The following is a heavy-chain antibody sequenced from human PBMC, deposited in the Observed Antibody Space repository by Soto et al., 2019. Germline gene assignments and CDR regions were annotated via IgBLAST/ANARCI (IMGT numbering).Heavy chain of an antibody. J-gene: IGHJ4*02. CDR2: ISYDGSNK. V-gene: IGHV3-30*18. CDR1: GFTFSSYG. D-gene: IGHD5-12*01. CDR3: AKSRRVRWLHTYFDY. Sequence: QVQLVESGGGVVQPGRSLRLSCAASGFTFSSYGMHWVRQAPGKGLEWVAVISYDGSNKYYADSVKGRFTISRDNSKNPLYLQMNSLRAQDTAVYYCAKSRRVRWLHTYFDYWGQGTLVTVSS.